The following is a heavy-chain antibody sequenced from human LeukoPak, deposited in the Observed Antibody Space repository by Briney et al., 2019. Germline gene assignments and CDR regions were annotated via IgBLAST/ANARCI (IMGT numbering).Heavy chain of an antibody. J-gene: IGHJ4*02. CDR2: INSDGSWT. CDR1: GNYW. CDR3: VSFYETY. V-gene: IGHV3-74*01. Sequence: GGSLRLSCAASGNYWLHWVRQAPGKGLVWVSHINSDGSWTSYADSVKGRFTISKDNAKNTVYLQMNNLRAEDTAVYYCVSFYETYWGRGTLVTVSS. D-gene: IGHD2-2*01.